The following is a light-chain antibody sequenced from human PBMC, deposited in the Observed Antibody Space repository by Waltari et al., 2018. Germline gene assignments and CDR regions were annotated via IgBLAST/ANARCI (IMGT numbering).Light chain of an antibody. V-gene: IGKV3-20*01. CDR2: GAS. J-gene: IGKJ1*01. Sequence: EIVLTQSPGTLPLPLGERATVSCRASQRVSRALAWYQQKPGQAPRLLIYGASTWANGIPDRFSGSGSGTDVSFTISTLEPDDFAVYDCQNYLRLLVTFGQGTTVEI. CDR1: QRVSRA. CDR3: QNYLRLLVT.